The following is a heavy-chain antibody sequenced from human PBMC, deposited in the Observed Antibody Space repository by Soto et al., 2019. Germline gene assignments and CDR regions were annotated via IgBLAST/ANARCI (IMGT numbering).Heavy chain of an antibody. D-gene: IGHD6-19*01. CDR2: ISAYNGNT. CDR3: ARTGIAVTGDFDY. J-gene: IGHJ4*02. Sequence: QVQLVQSGAEVKKPGASVKVSCKASGYSFTIYGFTWVRQAPGQGLEWMGWISAYNGNTNYAQNLQDRVTMTTDTSTRTAYMELRSLRSDDTAVYFCARTGIAVTGDFDYWGQGTLVTVSS. V-gene: IGHV1-18*01. CDR1: GYSFTIYG.